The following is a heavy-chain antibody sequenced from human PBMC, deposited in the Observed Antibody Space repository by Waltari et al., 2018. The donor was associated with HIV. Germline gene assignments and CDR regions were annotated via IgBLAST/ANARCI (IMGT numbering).Heavy chain of an antibody. D-gene: IGHD2-21*02. V-gene: IGHV1-8*01. CDR1: GYIFPRSD. CDR3: ARSLACPDCYSEMDS. J-gene: IGHJ4*02. CDR2: VNPNSGNT. Sequence: QVQLVQSGAEMKEPGASVKVSCKASGYIFPRSDMNWVRQAPGQGPEWMGWVNPNSGNTGYAQNFQGRVTMTMNTPTSTAYMELSNLKSEDTAVYYCARSLACPDCYSEMDSWGQGTLITVSS.